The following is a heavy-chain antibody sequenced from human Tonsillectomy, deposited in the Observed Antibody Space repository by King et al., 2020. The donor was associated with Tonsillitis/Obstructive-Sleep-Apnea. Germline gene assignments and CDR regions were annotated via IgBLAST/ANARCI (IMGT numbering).Heavy chain of an antibody. CDR1: GFPLSNYA. CDR3: ARSDYYYYYMDV. Sequence: VQLVESGGGVVQPGRSLRLSCAASGFPLSNYAMHWVRQAPGKGLGWVAVISYAGSDKHYADSVKGRFILSRDISNNTLYLQMNSLRIEDTAVYFCARSDYYYYYMDVWGKGTTVTVSS. J-gene: IGHJ6*03. CDR2: ISYAGSDK. V-gene: IGHV3-30*04.